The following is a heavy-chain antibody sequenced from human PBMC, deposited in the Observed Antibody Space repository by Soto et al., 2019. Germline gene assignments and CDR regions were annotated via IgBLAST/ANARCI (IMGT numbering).Heavy chain of an antibody. Sequence: QVQLVESGGGVVQPGRSLRLSCAASGFTFSHYGIHWVRQAPGKGLEWVAVISNDGRNKYYVDSVKGRFTISRDNSKNTLHLQMKGLRADDTAEYNWLKDRGNNYGPPLRYYYGMELRGQGTTVTVS. V-gene: IGHV3-30*18. D-gene: IGHD4-17*01. CDR2: ISNDGRNK. CDR1: GFTFSHYG. J-gene: IGHJ6*02. CDR3: LKDRGNNYGPPLRYYYGMEL.